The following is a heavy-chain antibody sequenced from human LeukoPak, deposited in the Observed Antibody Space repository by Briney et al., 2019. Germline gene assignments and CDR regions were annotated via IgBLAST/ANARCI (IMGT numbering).Heavy chain of an antibody. J-gene: IGHJ4*02. CDR2: IYSGGST. D-gene: IGHD3-22*01. CDR1: GFTVSSNY. V-gene: IGHV3-53*01. CDR3: AKERYDSSGYYDY. Sequence: QPGGSLRLSCAASGFTVSSNYMSWVRQAPGKGLEWVSVIYSGGSTYYADSVKGRFTISRDNSKNTLYLQMNSLTAADTAVYYCAKERYDSSGYYDYWGQGTLVTVSS.